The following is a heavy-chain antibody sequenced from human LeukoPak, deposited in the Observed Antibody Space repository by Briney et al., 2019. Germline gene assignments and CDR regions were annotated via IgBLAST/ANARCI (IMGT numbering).Heavy chain of an antibody. J-gene: IGHJ6*04. CDR2: ISSSGSTI. CDR1: GFTFSSYE. Sequence: GGSLRHSCAASGFTFSSYEMNWVRQAPGKGLEWASYISSSGSTIYYADSVKGRFTISRDNAKNSLYLQMNSLRAEDTAVYYCAEHGITMIGGVWGKGTTVTISS. V-gene: IGHV3-48*03. CDR3: AEHGITMIGGV. D-gene: IGHD3-10*02.